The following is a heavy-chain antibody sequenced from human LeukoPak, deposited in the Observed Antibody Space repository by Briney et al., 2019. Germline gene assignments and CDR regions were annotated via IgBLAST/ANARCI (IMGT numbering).Heavy chain of an antibody. CDR1: GFTFSSFG. V-gene: IGHV3-30*12. D-gene: IGHD6-13*01. Sequence: GGSLRLSCAASGFTFSSFGMHWVRQAPGQGLEWVAFILYDGTNKYYADSVKGRFTISRDNSKNTLSLQMNSLRAEDTAVYYCARIAAAETGNWFDPWGQGTLVTVSS. CDR2: ILYDGTNK. CDR3: ARIAAAETGNWFDP. J-gene: IGHJ5*02.